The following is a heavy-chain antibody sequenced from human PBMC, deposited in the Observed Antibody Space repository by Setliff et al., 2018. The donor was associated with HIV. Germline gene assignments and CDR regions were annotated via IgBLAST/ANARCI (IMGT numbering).Heavy chain of an antibody. Sequence: SETLSLTCTVSGGSISSGRYYWSWIRQPAGKGLDWIGRIYTHFLESVKGRFTISRDTSNNTLYLHLSSLRPEDTAVYYCARDGGRDGYGFALDYWGQGTLVTVSS. J-gene: IGHJ4*02. CDR3: ARDGGRDGYGFALDY. CDR1: GGSISSGRYY. D-gene: IGHD5-12*01. CDR2: IYT. V-gene: IGHV4-61*02.